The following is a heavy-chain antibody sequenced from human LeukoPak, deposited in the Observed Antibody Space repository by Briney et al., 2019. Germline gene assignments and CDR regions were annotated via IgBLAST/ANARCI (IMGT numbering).Heavy chain of an antibody. J-gene: IGHJ4*02. D-gene: IGHD3-10*01. CDR1: GFTFSSYS. CDR3: TRGGVRGVLLPVDY. Sequence: GGSLRLSCAASGFTFSSYSMNWVRQAPGKGLEWVSSISSSSSYIYYADSVKGRFTISRDNAKNSLYLQMNYLRADDTAIYYCTRGGVRGVLLPVDYWGQGTLVTVSS. CDR2: ISSSSSYI. V-gene: IGHV3-21*01.